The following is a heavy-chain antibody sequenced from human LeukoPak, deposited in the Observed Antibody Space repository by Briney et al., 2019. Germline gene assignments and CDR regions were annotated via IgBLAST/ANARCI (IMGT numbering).Heavy chain of an antibody. CDR3: ARASWLSSAFDI. V-gene: IGHV4-59*12. J-gene: IGHJ3*02. Sequence: SETLSLTCTVSGGSISSYYWSWIRQPPGKGLEWIGYIYYSGSTNYTPPLNSRVPISVDTSNNQFSLKLSSVTAADTAVYYCARASWLSSAFDIWGQGTMVTVSS. CDR2: IYYSGST. D-gene: IGHD3-16*02. CDR1: GGSISSYY.